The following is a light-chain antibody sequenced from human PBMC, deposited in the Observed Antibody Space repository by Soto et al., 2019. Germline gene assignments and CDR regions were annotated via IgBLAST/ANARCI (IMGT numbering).Light chain of an antibody. CDR2: GND. CDR3: QSYDNSLSGYVV. Sequence: QSVLTQPPSVPGAPGQRVTIACTGSSSNIGARYDVHWYQQLPGTAPKLLVPGNDNRPSGVPDRFSGSKSGTSASLAITGLQAEDEGDYYCQSYDNSLSGYVVLGGGTKLTVL. J-gene: IGLJ2*01. V-gene: IGLV1-40*01. CDR1: SSNIGARYD.